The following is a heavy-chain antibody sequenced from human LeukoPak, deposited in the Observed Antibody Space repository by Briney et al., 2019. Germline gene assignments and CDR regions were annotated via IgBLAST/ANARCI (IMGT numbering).Heavy chain of an antibody. V-gene: IGHV1-2*02. CDR3: ARAAGPYTTSRFHC. D-gene: IGHD2-2*01. CDR1: GYNFIDYY. Sequence: ASVRVSCKTSGYNFIDYYIHWVRQAPGQGLEWVGRIDPVSGGTHYAQKFQVRVTMTRDTSISTVYMEMSGLKSDDTALYYCARAAGPYTTSRFHCWGQGTLVTVSS. CDR2: IDPVSGGT. J-gene: IGHJ4*02.